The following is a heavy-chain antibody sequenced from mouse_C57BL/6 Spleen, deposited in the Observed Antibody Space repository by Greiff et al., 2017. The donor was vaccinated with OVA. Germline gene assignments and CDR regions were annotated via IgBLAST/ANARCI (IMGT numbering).Heavy chain of an antibody. CDR3: TENYYGSNWFAY. V-gene: IGHV1-5*01. CDR1: GYTFTSYW. Sequence: EVQLQQSGTVLARPGASVKMSCKTSGYTFTSYWMHWVKQRPGQGLEWIGAIYPGNSDTSYNQKFKGKAKLTAVTSASTAYMELSSLTNEDSAVYYCTENYYGSNWFAYWGQGTLVTVSA. D-gene: IGHD1-1*01. CDR2: IYPGNSDT. J-gene: IGHJ3*01.